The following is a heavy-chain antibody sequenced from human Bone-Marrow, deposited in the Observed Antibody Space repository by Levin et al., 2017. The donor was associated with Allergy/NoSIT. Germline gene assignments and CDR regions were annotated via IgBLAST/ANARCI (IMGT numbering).Heavy chain of an antibody. D-gene: IGHD6-19*01. J-gene: IGHJ4*02. V-gene: IGHV3-30*18. CDR1: GFTFSSYG. CDR3: AKDLGSGWPKTGGYFDY. Sequence: GGSLRLSCAASGFTFSSYGMHWVRQAPGKGLEWVVVMSYDGSNKYFADSVKGRFTISRDNSNNTLYLQMNSLRAEDTAVYYCAKDLGSGWPKTGGYFDYWGQGTLVTVSS. CDR2: MSYDGSNK.